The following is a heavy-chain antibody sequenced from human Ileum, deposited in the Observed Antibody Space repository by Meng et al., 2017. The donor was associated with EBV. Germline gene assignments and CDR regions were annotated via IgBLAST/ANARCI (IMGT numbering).Heavy chain of an antibody. CDR3: VSAYDYGDYEAFAY. Sequence: QTSGPGLVRPSEPLSLPCSFSGASMSSSNYYWGWIRQSPGKALECIGTIFYRGNTFYNPSLKTRLTISVDTSKNEFSLNLKSVTAADTAVYYCVSAYDYGDYEAFAYWGLGSLVTVSS. D-gene: IGHD4-17*01. V-gene: IGHV4-39*07. CDR1: GASMSSSNYY. CDR2: IFYRGNT. J-gene: IGHJ4*02.